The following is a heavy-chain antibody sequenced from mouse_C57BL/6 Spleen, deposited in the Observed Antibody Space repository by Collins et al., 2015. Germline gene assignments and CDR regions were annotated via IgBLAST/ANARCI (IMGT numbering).Heavy chain of an antibody. CDR3: ARSELLRYFDY. V-gene: IGHV1-12*01. D-gene: IGHD1-1*01. J-gene: IGHJ2*01. CDR1: GYTFTSYS. Sequence: QAYLQQSGAELVRPGASVKMSCKASGYTFTSYSMHWVKQTPRQGLEWIGTIFPGNGDASYNWKFKGKASLTVDKSSSTAYMQLSSLTSEDSAVYFCARSELLRYFDYWGQGTTLTVSS. CDR2: IFPGNGDA.